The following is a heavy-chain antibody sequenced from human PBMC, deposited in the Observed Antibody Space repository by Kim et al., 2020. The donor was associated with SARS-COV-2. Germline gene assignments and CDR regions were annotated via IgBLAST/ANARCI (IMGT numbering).Heavy chain of an antibody. CDR3: ARDLKIAVAAKWHYYYG. CDR1: GFTFSSYA. J-gene: IGHJ6*01. V-gene: IGHV3-30*04. Sequence: GGSLRLSCAASGFTFSSYAMHWVRQAPGKGLEWVAVISYDGSNKYYADSVKGRFTISRDNSKNTLYLQMNSLRDEDTAVYYCARDLKIAVAAKWHYYYG. CDR2: ISYDGSNK. D-gene: IGHD6-19*01.